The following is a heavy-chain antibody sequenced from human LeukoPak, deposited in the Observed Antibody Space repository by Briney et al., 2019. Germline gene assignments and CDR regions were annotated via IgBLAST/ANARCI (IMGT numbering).Heavy chain of an antibody. D-gene: IGHD3-3*01. J-gene: IGHJ3*02. Sequence: PGRSLRLSCAASGFTFSSYAMHWVRQVPGKGLEWVAVISYDGSNKYYADSVKGRFTISRDNSKNTLYLQMNSLRAEDTAVYYCARDREIFGVVTIDDAFDIWGQGTMVTVSS. CDR1: GFTFSSYA. V-gene: IGHV3-30-3*01. CDR2: ISYDGSNK. CDR3: ARDREIFGVVTIDDAFDI.